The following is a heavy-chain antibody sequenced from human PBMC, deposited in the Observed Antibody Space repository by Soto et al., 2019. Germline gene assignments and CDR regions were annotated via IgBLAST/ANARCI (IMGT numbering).Heavy chain of an antibody. D-gene: IGHD3-3*01. V-gene: IGHV1-69*13. J-gene: IGHJ4*02. Sequence: SVKVSCKASGGTFSSYAISWVRQAPGQGLEWMGGIIPIFGTANYAQKFQGRVTITADESMSTAYMELSSLRSEDTAVYYCARDGVYYDFWSGYYTDYYFDYWGQGTLVTVSS. CDR3: ARDGVYYDFWSGYYTDYYFDY. CDR2: IIPIFGTA. CDR1: GGTFSSYA.